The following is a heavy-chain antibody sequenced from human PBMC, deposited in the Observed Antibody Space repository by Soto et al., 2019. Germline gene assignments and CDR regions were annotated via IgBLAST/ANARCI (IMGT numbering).Heavy chain of an antibody. J-gene: IGHJ4*02. CDR2: IYYRGST. D-gene: IGHD4-17*01. V-gene: IGHV4-39*01. Sequence: SETLSLTCTVSGGSISSSDSYWGWIRQPQGKGLEWIGSIYYRGSTYYNPSLRSRVTISIDTANNQFSLKLSSVTAADTAVYYCAKHLSTVTIYFDYWGQGTLVTVSS. CDR1: GGSISSSDSY. CDR3: AKHLSTVTIYFDY.